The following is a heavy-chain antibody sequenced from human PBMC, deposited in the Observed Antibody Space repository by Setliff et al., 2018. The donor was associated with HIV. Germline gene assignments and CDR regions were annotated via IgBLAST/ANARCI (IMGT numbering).Heavy chain of an antibody. CDR1: GYSFSSYG. D-gene: IGHD3-9*01. J-gene: IGHJ5*02. Sequence: SVKVSCKASGYSFSSYGFSWVRQAPGQGLEWMGWISAYNGDTHYAQKLQGRVTLATDTSTSTAYMDLRSLTSDDTGVYYCARGAPYDKGIDPWGQGTLVTSPQ. CDR3: ARGAPYDKGIDP. CDR2: ISAYNGDT. V-gene: IGHV1-18*01.